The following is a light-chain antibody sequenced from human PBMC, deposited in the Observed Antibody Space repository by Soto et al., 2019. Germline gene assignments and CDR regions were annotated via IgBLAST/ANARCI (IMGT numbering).Light chain of an antibody. CDR2: GAS. V-gene: IGKV3-20*01. CDR1: QSVSSND. J-gene: IGKJ2*01. CDR3: QQYGSSLYT. Sequence: EIALTQSPGTLSLSPGERATLSCRASQSVSSNDLAWYQQNPGQAPRLLIYGASSRAPGVPDRCSGSGSGTDFTLTISSLEPDDVAVYYCQQYGSSLYTFGQATTLAIK.